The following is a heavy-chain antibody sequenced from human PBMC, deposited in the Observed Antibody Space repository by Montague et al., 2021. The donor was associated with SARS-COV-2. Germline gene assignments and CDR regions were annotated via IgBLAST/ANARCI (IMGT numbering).Heavy chain of an antibody. CDR1: GGSIRSGSYY. Sequence: TLSLTCTVSGGSIRSGSYYWSWIRQPAGKGLEWIGRISISGSTNYNPSLKSRVTISVDTPKNQFSLKLSSVTAADTAVYYCARDIAVAGLFDYWGQGTLVTVSS. V-gene: IGHV4-61*02. CDR3: ARDIAVAGLFDY. CDR2: ISISGST. D-gene: IGHD6-19*01. J-gene: IGHJ4*02.